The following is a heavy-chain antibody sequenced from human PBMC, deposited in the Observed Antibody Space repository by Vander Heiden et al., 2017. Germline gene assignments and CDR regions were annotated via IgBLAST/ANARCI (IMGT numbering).Heavy chain of an antibody. V-gene: IGHV3-9*01. D-gene: IGHD2-15*01. CDR1: GFTFDDYA. J-gene: IGHJ6*02. Sequence: EVQLVASGGGLVQPGRSLRLSCAASGFTFDDYAMHWVRQAPGKGLEWVSGISWNSGSIGYADSVKGRFTISRDNAKNSLYLQMNSLRAEDTALYYCAKDISRDKDGMDVWGQGTTVTVSS. CDR3: AKDISRDKDGMDV. CDR2: ISWNSGSI.